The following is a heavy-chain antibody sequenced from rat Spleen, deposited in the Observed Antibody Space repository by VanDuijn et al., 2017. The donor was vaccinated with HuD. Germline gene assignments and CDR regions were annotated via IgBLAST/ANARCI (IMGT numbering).Heavy chain of an antibody. CDR1: GFSLANYH. J-gene: IGHJ1*01. V-gene: IGHV2-43*01. CDR2: LWTGGTT. Sequence: QVQLKESGPGLVQPSQTLSLTCTVSGFSLANYHLSWVRQPPGKGLEWMGVLWTGGTTAYNPLLKSRLGITRDISKGQVFLKMNSLQTEDTATYYCARGWYFDFWGPGTLVTVSS. CDR3: ARGWYFDF.